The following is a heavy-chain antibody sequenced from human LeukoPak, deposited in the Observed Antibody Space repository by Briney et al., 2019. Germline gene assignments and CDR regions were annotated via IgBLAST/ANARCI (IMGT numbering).Heavy chain of an antibody. CDR2: ISAYNGNT. CDR1: GYTFTNYG. Sequence: ASVKVSCKASGYTFTNYGFTWVRQAPGQGLEWMGWISAYNGNTNYAQKVQGRVTKTTDTSTSTVYMELRSVRSDDSGVYYCARGDTVMGDGVDYWGQGTLVTVSS. J-gene: IGHJ4*02. D-gene: IGHD5-18*01. V-gene: IGHV1-18*01. CDR3: ARGDTVMGDGVDY.